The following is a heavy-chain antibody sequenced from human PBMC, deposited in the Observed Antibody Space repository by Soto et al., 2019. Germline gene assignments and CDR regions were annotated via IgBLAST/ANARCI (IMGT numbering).Heavy chain of an antibody. V-gene: IGHV3-30-3*01. D-gene: IGHD2-2*01. J-gene: IGHJ4*02. CDR2: ISYDGSNK. CDR3: ARVEGGYCSSTTCPATY. CDR1: GFTFSSYA. Sequence: PXESLSLSCAASGFTFSSYAMHWVRQAPGKGLEWVAVISYDGSNKYYADSVKGRFTISRDNSKNTLYLQMNSLRAEDTAVYYCARVEGGYCSSTTCPATYWGQGTLVTVSS.